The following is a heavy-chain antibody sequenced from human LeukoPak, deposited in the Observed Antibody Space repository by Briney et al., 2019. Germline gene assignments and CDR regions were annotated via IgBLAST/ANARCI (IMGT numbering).Heavy chain of an antibody. V-gene: IGHV3-48*03. CDR2: ISSSSSTI. CDR3: ARGGSPDYGDYNWFDP. J-gene: IGHJ5*02. CDR1: GFTFSSYE. D-gene: IGHD4-17*01. Sequence: GGSLRLSCAASGFTFSSYEMNWVRQAPGKGLEWVSYISSSSSTIYYADSVKGRFTISRDNAKNSLYLQMNSLRAEDTAVYYCARGGSPDYGDYNWFDPWGQGTLVTVSS.